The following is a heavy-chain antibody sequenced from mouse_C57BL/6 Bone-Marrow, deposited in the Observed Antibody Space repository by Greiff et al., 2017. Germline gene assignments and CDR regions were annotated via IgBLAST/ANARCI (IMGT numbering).Heavy chain of an antibody. V-gene: IGHV1-50*01. Sequence: QVQLQQPGAELVKPGASVKLSCKASGYTFTSYWMQWVKQRPGQGLEWIGKIDPSDSYTNYNQKFKGKATLTVDTSSSTAYMQLSSLTSEDSAVYYCAREYYGPWAQGTRVTVSA. CDR1: GYTFTSYW. J-gene: IGHJ3*02. CDR3: AREYYGP. CDR2: IDPSDSYT. D-gene: IGHD1-2*01.